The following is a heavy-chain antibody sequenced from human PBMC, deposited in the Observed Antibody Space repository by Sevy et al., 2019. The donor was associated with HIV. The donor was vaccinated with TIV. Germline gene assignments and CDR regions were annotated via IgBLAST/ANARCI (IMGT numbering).Heavy chain of an antibody. V-gene: IGHV3-30*18. CDR2: ISYDGSNK. Sequence: GGSLRLSCAASGFTFSSYGMHWVRPAPGKGLEWVAVISYDGSNKYYADSVKGRFTISRDNSKNTLYLQMNSLRAEDTAVYYCAKPDRGGYCSSTSCAWFDYWGQGTLVTVSS. J-gene: IGHJ4*02. D-gene: IGHD2-2*01. CDR3: AKPDRGGYCSSTSCAWFDY. CDR1: GFTFSSYG.